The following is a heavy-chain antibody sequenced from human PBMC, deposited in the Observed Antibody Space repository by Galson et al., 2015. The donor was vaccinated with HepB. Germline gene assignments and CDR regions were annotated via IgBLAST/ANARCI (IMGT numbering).Heavy chain of an antibody. CDR2: INHSGST. CDR1: GGSFSGYY. Sequence: SETLSLTCAVYGGSFSGYYWSWIRQPPGKGLEWIGEINHSGSTNHNPSLKSRVTISVDTSKNQFSLKLSSVTAADTAVYYCARERSITYYYDSSGYTFFDYWGQGTLVTVSS. J-gene: IGHJ4*02. D-gene: IGHD3-22*01. V-gene: IGHV4-34*01. CDR3: ARERSITYYYDSSGYTFFDY.